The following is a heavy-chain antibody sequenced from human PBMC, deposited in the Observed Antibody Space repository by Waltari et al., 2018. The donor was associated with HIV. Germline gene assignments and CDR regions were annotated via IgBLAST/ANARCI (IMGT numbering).Heavy chain of an antibody. Sequence: QVDLVQSGAEGKQPGDSVKISCKTCGTTVTVYYMHWVRQAPGQGLEWMGMIFPSGSGTDYAENFRDRLSLTMDTSTGTIFMELSNLRPDDTALYYCARGGLGDLLQFVDEWGQGTLVTVSS. CDR1: GTTVTVYY. CDR2: IFPSGSGT. V-gene: IGHV1-46*01. D-gene: IGHD1-26*01. J-gene: IGHJ4*02. CDR3: ARGGLGDLLQFVDE.